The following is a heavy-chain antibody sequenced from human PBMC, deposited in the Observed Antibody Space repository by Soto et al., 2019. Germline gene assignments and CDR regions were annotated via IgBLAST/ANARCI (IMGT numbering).Heavy chain of an antibody. V-gene: IGHV4-31*03. CDR1: GGSISSGGYY. Sequence: QVQLQESGPGLVKPSQTLSLTRIVSGGSISSGGYYWSWIRQHPGKGLEWIGYIYYSGSTYYNPSLKSRVTISVDTSKNQFSLKLSSVTAADTAVYYCARDRPHYGSGSYAVESLDYWGQGTLVTVSS. D-gene: IGHD3-10*01. CDR2: IYYSGST. J-gene: IGHJ4*02. CDR3: ARDRPHYGSGSYAVESLDY.